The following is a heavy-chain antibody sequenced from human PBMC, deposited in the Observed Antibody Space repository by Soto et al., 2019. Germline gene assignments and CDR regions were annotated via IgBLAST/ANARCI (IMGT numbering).Heavy chain of an antibody. J-gene: IGHJ4*02. CDR1: GFSLSTSGVG. V-gene: IGHV2-5*02. D-gene: IGHD1-7*01. CDR2: IYWDDDK. CDR3: AHRHTYNWNSIFDY. Sequence: SGPTLVNPTQTLTLACTFSGFSLSTSGVGVGWIRQPPGKALEWLALIYWDDDKRYSPSLKSRLTITKDTSKNQVVLTMTNMDPVDTATYYCAHRHTYNWNSIFDYWGQGTLVTVSS.